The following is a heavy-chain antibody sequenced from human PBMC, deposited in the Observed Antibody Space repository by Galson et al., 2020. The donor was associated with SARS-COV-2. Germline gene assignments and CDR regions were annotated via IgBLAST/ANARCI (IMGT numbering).Heavy chain of an antibody. V-gene: IGHV4-59*01. J-gene: IGHJ3*02. D-gene: IGHD7-27*01. CDR2: IYYSGRT. CDR1: GGSIRNYY. CDR3: ARNLGLNIPEAFDI. Sequence: PSETLSLTCTVSGGSIRNYYWSWIRQPPGKGLEWIGYIYYSGRTNYNPSLKSRVTISVDTSKNQFSLKLRSVTAADTAVFYCARNLGLNIPEAFDIWGQGTMVTVSS.